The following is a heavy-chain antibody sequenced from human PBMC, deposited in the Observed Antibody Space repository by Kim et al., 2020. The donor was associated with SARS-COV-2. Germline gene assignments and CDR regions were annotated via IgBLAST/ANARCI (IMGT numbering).Heavy chain of an antibody. D-gene: IGHD5-18*01. V-gene: IGHV4-59*01. Sequence: SETLSLTCTVSGGYISSYYWSWIRQPPGKGLEWIGYIYYSGSTNYNPSLKSRVTISVDTSKNQFSLKLSSVTAADTAVYYCARAERGYSYGDHAFDIWGQGTMVTVSS. J-gene: IGHJ3*02. CDR2: IYYSGST. CDR3: ARAERGYSYGDHAFDI. CDR1: GGYISSYY.